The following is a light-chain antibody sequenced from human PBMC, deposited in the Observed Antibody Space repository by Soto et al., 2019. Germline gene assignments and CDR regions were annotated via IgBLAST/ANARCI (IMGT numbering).Light chain of an antibody. CDR1: QGISNY. V-gene: IGKV1-9*01. CDR3: QHLDSYPLT. Sequence: DIQLTQSPSFLSASVGDRVTITCRASQGISNYVLWYQQKPGKAPKLLIYAASTLQSGVASRFSGSGSGTEFTLTISSLQPEEFAIYYCQHLDSYPLTFGQGTRLEIK. CDR2: AAS. J-gene: IGKJ5*01.